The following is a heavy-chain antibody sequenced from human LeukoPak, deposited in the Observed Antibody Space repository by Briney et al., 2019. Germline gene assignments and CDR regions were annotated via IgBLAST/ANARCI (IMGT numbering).Heavy chain of an antibody. V-gene: IGHV1-8*01. CDR1: GYTFTSYD. J-gene: IGHJ4*02. Sequence: ASLKVSCKASGYTFTSYDINWVRQATGQGLEWMGWMNPNSGNTGYAQKFQCRVTMTRNTSISTAYMELSSLRSEDTAVYYCARAGYDSSGYYLDYWGQGTLVTVSS. CDR2: MNPNSGNT. CDR3: ARAGYDSSGYYLDY. D-gene: IGHD3-22*01.